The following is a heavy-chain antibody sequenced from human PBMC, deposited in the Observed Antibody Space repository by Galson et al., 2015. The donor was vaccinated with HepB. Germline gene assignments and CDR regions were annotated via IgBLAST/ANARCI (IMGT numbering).Heavy chain of an antibody. CDR1: GYTFTSYG. Sequence: SVKVSCKASGYTFTSYGISWVRQAPGQGLEWMGWISAYNGNTNYAQKLQGRVTMTTDTSTSTAYMELRSLRSDDTAVYYCARDGDYYDSSGYFDYWGQGTLVTVSS. D-gene: IGHD3-22*01. J-gene: IGHJ4*02. CDR3: ARDGDYYDSSGYFDY. CDR2: ISAYNGNT. V-gene: IGHV1-18*04.